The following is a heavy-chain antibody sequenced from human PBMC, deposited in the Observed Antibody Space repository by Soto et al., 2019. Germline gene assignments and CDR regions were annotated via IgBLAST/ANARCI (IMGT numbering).Heavy chain of an antibody. CDR2: IFSNDEK. CDR3: ARASHYAFWSGYYLGWFDP. CDR1: GFSLSNARMG. Sequence: SGPTLVNPTETLTLTCTVSGFSLSNARMGVSWIRQPPGKALEWLAHIFSNDEKSYSTSLKSRLTISQDTSKSQVVLTMTNMDPVDTATYSCARASHYAFWSGYYLGWFDPRGQGPLVTVSS. J-gene: IGHJ5*02. V-gene: IGHV2-26*01. D-gene: IGHD3-3*01.